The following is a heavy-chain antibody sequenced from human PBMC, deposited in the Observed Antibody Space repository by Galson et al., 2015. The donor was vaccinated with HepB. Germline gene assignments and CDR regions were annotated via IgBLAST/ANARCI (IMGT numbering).Heavy chain of an antibody. Sequence: SGAEVKKPGESLKISCKNFGYNFGNYWIGWVRQMPGKGLEWMGIIYPGDSDTRYSPSFQGQVTISADKSINTAYLQWSSLKASDSAIYFCARKDCSTTSCYTGTVAFDIWGQGTMVTVSS. V-gene: IGHV5-51*03. CDR2: IYPGDSDT. D-gene: IGHD2-2*02. CDR1: GYNFGNYW. CDR3: ARKDCSTTSCYTGTVAFDI. J-gene: IGHJ3*02.